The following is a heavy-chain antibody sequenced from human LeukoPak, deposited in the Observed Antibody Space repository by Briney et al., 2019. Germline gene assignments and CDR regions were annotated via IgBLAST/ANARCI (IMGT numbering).Heavy chain of an antibody. J-gene: IGHJ6*03. CDR1: GFTFSSYA. D-gene: IGHD4-11*01. Sequence: GGSLRLSCAASGFTFSSYAMHWVRQAPGKGLEWVSGISGSGGSTYYADSVKGRFTISRDNSKNTLYLQMNSLRAEDTAVYYCAKGTQSSAYYYYMDVWGKGTTVTVSS. V-gene: IGHV3-23*01. CDR3: AKGTQSSAYYYYMDV. CDR2: ISGSGGST.